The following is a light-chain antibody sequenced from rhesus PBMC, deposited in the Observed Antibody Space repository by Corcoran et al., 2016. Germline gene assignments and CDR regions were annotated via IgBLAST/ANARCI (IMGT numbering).Light chain of an antibody. CDR1: QSLLHSDGKTY. CDR2: QVS. CDR3: VQRTDVPYS. Sequence: DDVLTQSPLSLSVTPGQPASISCRSSQSLLHSDGKTYFNWLQQKPGQPPRRLIYQVSNRGCGVPDRFRGSRAGKDLTRRISRVEAEDFGVYYCVQRTDVPYSFGQGTKVEIK. J-gene: IGKJ2*01. V-gene: IGKV2S8*01.